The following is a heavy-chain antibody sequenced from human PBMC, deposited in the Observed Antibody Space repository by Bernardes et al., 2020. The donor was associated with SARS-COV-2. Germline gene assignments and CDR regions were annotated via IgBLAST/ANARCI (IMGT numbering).Heavy chain of an antibody. CDR2: ISAYNGNT. CDR1: GYTFTSYG. J-gene: IGHJ6*02. CDR3: ARDRRFGELFQRYYYYGMDG. D-gene: IGHD3-10*01. Sequence: ASVKVSCKASGYTFTSYGISWVRQAPGQGLEWMGWISAYNGNTNYAQKLQGRVTMTTDTSTSTAYMELRSLRSDDTAVYYCARDRRFGELFQRYYYYGMDGWGQGTTVTVSS. V-gene: IGHV1-18*04.